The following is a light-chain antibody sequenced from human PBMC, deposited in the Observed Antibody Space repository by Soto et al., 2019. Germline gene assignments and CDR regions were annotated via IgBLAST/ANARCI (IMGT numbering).Light chain of an antibody. Sequence: DIQMTQSPTSLSASVGDTVTITCRASQDIGDRLAWYQHKPGKAPKVLIYLASVLSSGVPSRFSGRGSGTGCTLTISSLQPEDFATYSCQQANSFPLTFGGGTKVEIK. CDR2: LAS. CDR1: QDIGDR. CDR3: QQANSFPLT. V-gene: IGKV1-12*01. J-gene: IGKJ4*01.